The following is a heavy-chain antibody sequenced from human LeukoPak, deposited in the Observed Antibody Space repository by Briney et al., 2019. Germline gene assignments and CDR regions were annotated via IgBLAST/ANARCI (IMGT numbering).Heavy chain of an antibody. Sequence: APVKVSCKASGYTFTPYALPWVRQAPGQRLEWMGWINVGNGNTKSSQKFQGRVTITRDMSASTAYMELSSLRSEDTAVYYCARGLGYGVFDPWGQGTLVTVSS. CDR2: INVGNGNT. D-gene: IGHD6-13*01. CDR3: ARGLGYGVFDP. CDR1: GYTFTPYA. V-gene: IGHV1-3*01. J-gene: IGHJ5*02.